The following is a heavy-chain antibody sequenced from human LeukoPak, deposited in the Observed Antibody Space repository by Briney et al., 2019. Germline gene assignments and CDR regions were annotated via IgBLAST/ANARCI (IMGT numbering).Heavy chain of an antibody. CDR1: GFTFSSYA. CDR3: ARGRSGSYLAFDI. Sequence: GGSLRLSCAASGFTFSSYAMSWVRQAPGKGLEWVSAISGSGGSTYYADSVKGRFTISRDNSKNTLYLQMNSLRAEDTAVYYCARGRSGSYLAFDIWGQGTMVTVSS. J-gene: IGHJ3*02. D-gene: IGHD1-26*01. V-gene: IGHV3-23*01. CDR2: ISGSGGST.